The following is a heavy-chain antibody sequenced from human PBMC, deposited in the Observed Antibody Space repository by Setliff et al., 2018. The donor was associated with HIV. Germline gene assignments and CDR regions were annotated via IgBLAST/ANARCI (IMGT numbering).Heavy chain of an antibody. CDR2: MHYNETT. Sequence: SETLSLTCTVSGGSASNSRYYWAWIRQPPGKGLEYIGSMHYNETTYYNPSLKSRVTISIDTSKNQFSLNLTSVTAADTAMYYCASFFVTTVTNQDYGGQGTPVTVS. J-gene: IGHJ4*02. CDR1: GGSASNSRYY. D-gene: IGHD4-17*01. V-gene: IGHV4-39*01. CDR3: ASFFVTTVTNQDY.